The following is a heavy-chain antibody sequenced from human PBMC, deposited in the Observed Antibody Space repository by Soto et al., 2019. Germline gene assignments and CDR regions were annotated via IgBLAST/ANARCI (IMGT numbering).Heavy chain of an antibody. J-gene: IGHJ6*02. V-gene: IGHV1-2*04. CDR1: GYTFTGYY. CDR3: ARDQGSRGYSSGWFSANYYYYGMDV. CDR2: INPNSGGT. Sequence: ASVKVSCKASGYTFTGYYMHWVRQAPGQGLEWMGWINPNSGGTNYAQKFQGWVTMTRDTSISTAYMELSRLRSDDTAVYYCARDQGSRGYSSGWFSANYYYYGMDVWGQGTTVTVSS. D-gene: IGHD6-19*01.